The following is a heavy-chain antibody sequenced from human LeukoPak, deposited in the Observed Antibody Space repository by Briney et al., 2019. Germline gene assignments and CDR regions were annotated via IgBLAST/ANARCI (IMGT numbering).Heavy chain of an antibody. V-gene: IGHV5-51*01. CDR3: ARLYYYKPGSYYRAYDY. CDR1: GYDFTNYW. D-gene: IGHD3-10*01. CDR2: IYPGDSDT. Sequence: GESLQISCKGSGYDFTNYWIGWMRQMPGKGLQWMGIIYPGDSDTTYSPSFQGQVTISVDKSISTAYLQWSSLEASDTAMYYCARLYYYKPGSYYRAYDYWGQGTLVTVSS. J-gene: IGHJ4*02.